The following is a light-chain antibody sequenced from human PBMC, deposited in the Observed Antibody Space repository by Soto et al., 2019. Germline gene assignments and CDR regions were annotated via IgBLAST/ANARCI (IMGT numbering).Light chain of an antibody. CDR3: SSYTAGGTI. J-gene: IGLJ1*01. V-gene: IGLV2-14*01. CDR2: EVS. Sequence: QSALTQPASVSGSPGQSITISCTGTSVDVGGYYYVSWYQQLPRKAHKLIISEVSNRPSGVYNRFAGYKSGSTAALTISGLQAEDEADYYCSSYTAGGTIFGAGTKVTV. CDR1: SVDVGGYYY.